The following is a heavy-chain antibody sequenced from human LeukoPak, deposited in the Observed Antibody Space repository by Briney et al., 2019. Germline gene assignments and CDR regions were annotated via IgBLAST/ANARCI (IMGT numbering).Heavy chain of an antibody. Sequence: PGGSLRLSCAASGFTFSSYGMHWVRQAPGKGLEWVAFIRYDGSNKYYADSVKGRFTISRDNSKNTLYLQMNSLRAEDTAVYYCAKDLAAGSITIFGVVAPFDYWAREPWSPSPQ. CDR2: IRYDGSNK. V-gene: IGHV3-30*02. D-gene: IGHD3-3*01. CDR1: GFTFSSYG. J-gene: IGHJ4*02. CDR3: AKDLAAGSITIFGVVAPFDY.